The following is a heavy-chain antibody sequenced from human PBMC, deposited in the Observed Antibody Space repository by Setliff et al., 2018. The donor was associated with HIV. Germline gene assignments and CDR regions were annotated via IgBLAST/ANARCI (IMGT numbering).Heavy chain of an antibody. Sequence: ASVKVSCKASGYSFSSYGISWVRQAPVQGLEWMAWNSGDNGNTQYAQKFRGRVTMTAETSTSTASMELRSLRSDDTAVYYCARDSSGWPEHDINGNFDHWGQGTVVTAPQ. J-gene: IGHJ4*02. CDR2: NSGDNGNT. D-gene: IGHD6-19*01. CDR3: ARDSSGWPEHDINGNFDH. V-gene: IGHV1-18*01. CDR1: GYSFSSYG.